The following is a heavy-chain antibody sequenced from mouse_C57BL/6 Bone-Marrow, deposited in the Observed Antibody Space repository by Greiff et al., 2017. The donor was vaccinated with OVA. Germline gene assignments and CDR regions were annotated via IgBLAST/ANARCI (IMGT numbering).Heavy chain of an antibody. V-gene: IGHV14-2*01. D-gene: IGHD1-1*01. CDR2: IDPEDGET. CDR3: ASLYIYGSSAWYFDV. J-gene: IGHJ1*03. Sequence: VQLQQSGAELVKPGASVKLSCTASGFNIKDYYMHWVKQRPEQGLEWIGRIDPEDGETKYAPKFKGKATITADTSSNTAYMQLSSLTSEDTAVYYCASLYIYGSSAWYFDVWGTGTTVTVSS. CDR1: GFNIKDYY.